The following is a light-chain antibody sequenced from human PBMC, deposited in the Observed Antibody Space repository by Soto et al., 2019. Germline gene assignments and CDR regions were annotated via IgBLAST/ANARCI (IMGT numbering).Light chain of an antibody. J-gene: IGKJ5*01. Sequence: EIVLTQSPTTLSLSPGERATLSCRASQNVNNWLAWYQQKAGQAPKLLIYNAFSRATGIPARFSGSGSGTDFTLAISSLEPEDSAVYYCQQRSVWPITFGQGTRLEIK. CDR3: QQRSVWPIT. CDR2: NAF. CDR1: QNVNNW. V-gene: IGKV3-11*01.